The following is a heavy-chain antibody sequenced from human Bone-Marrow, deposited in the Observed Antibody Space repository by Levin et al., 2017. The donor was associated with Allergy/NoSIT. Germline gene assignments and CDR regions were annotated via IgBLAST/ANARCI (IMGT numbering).Heavy chain of an antibody. J-gene: IGHJ4*02. CDR2: ISYDGSNK. CDR1: GFTFSSYA. Sequence: QPGGSLRLSCAASGFTFSSYAMHWVRQAPGKGLEWVAVISYDGSNKYYADSVKGRFTISRDNSKNTLYLQMNSLRAEDTAVYYCARELTMVRVQALDYWGQGTLVTVSS. V-gene: IGHV3-30*04. D-gene: IGHD3-10*01. CDR3: ARELTMVRVQALDY.